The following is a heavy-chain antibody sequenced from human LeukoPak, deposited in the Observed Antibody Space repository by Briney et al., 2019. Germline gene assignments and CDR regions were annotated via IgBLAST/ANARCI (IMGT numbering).Heavy chain of an antibody. CDR2: INHSGST. J-gene: IGHJ6*02. D-gene: IGHD3-22*01. V-gene: IGHV4-30-2*01. Sequence: SQTLSLTCTVSGGSISSGGYYWSWIRQPPGKGLEWIGEINHSGSTNYNPSLKSRVTISVDTSKNQFSLKLSSVTAADTAVYYCARGTYYYDSSGHFRSDYYYYYGMDVWGQGTTVTVSS. CDR3: ARGTYYYDSSGHFRSDYYYYYGMDV. CDR1: GGSISSGGYY.